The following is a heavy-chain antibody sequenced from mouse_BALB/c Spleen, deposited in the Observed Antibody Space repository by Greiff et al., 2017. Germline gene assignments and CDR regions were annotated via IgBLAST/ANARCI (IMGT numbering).Heavy chain of an antibody. CDR3: ARHYYGSRDYAMDY. V-gene: IGHV5-6*02. CDR2: ISSGGSYT. J-gene: IGHJ4*01. CDR1: GFTFSSYG. D-gene: IGHD1-1*01. Sequence: DVMLVESGGDLVKPGGSLKLSCAASGFTFSSYGMSWVRQTPDKRLEWVATISSGGSYTYYPDSVKGRFTISRDNAKNTLYLQMSSLKSEDTAMYYCARHYYGSRDYAMDYWGQGTSVTVSS.